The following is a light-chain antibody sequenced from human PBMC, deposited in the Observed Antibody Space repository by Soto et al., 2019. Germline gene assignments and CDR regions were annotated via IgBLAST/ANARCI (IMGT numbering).Light chain of an antibody. Sequence: EIVLTQSPGTLSLSPGARAPLSCRASQTVRNNYLAWYQQKPGQAPRLLIYDASSRATGIPDRFSGGGSGTDLTITISRLEPEDCEVYDCQQFSSYPLTFGGGTKVDI. CDR3: QQFSSYPLT. J-gene: IGKJ4*01. CDR1: QTVRNNY. V-gene: IGKV3-20*01. CDR2: DAS.